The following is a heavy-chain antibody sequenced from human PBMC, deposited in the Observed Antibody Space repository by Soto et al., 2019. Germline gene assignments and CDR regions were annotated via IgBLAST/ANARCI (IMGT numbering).Heavy chain of an antibody. CDR3: ARHPLYYCGGSCYYYYGMDV. V-gene: IGHV4-59*08. CDR1: GGSISSYY. CDR2: IYYSGST. Sequence: SETLSLTCTVSGGSISSYYWSWIRQPPGKGLEWIGYIYYSGSTNYNPSLKSRVTISVDTSKNQFSLKRSSVTAADTAVYYCARHPLYYCGGSCYYYYGMDVWVQGTTVTVSS. D-gene: IGHD2-15*01. J-gene: IGHJ6*02.